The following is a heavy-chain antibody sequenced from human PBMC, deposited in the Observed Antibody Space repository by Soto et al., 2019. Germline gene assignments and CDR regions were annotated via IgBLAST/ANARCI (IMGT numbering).Heavy chain of an antibody. Sequence: SETLSLTCTVSGGSISSSSYYWGWIRQPPGKGLEWIGSIYYSGSTYYNPSLKSRVTISVDTSKNQFSLKLSSVTAADTAVYYCARDGGLMVYAPLIAEFDPWGQGTLVTVSS. D-gene: IGHD2-8*01. CDR1: GGSISSSSYY. J-gene: IGHJ5*02. CDR3: ARDGGLMVYAPLIAEFDP. CDR2: IYYSGST. V-gene: IGHV4-39*02.